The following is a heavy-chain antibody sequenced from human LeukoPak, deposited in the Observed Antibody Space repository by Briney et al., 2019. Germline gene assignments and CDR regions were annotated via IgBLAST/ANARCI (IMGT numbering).Heavy chain of an antibody. J-gene: IGHJ4*02. CDR3: ARDCSNGVCFPRDY. Sequence: ASVKVSCKASGYTLSEYGITWVRRAPGQGLEWVGWITTYNGDKKYSQKFQGRVTMTTDTSTSTYYMELSSLRSDDTAVYYCARDCSNGVCFPRDYRGQGTLVTVAT. V-gene: IGHV1-18*01. CDR2: ITTYNGDK. D-gene: IGHD2-8*01. CDR1: GYTLSEYG.